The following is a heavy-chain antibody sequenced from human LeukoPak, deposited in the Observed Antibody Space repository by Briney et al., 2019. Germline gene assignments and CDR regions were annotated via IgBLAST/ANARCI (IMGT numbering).Heavy chain of an antibody. CDR3: ARDHSYYYGSGSQSWRYFDY. Sequence: RASVKVSCKASGYTFTSYGISWVRQAPGQGLEWMGWISAYNGNTNYAQKLQGRATMTTDTSTSTAYMELRSLRSDDTAVYYCARDHSYYYGSGSQSWRYFDYWGQGTLVTVSS. CDR1: GYTFTSYG. V-gene: IGHV1-18*01. CDR2: ISAYNGNT. J-gene: IGHJ4*02. D-gene: IGHD3-10*01.